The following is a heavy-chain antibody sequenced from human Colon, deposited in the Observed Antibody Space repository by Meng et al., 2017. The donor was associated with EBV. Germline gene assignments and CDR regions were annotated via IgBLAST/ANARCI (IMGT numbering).Heavy chain of an antibody. D-gene: IGHD1-26*01. CDR2: INPSGST. CDR1: GGSFSGYY. CDR3: ARGPGGSYYLYYFDY. J-gene: IGHJ4*02. V-gene: IGHV4-34*01. Sequence: QVRVQQWGAGRLKPSRTLSLTFAVYGGSFSGYYWCWIRQPPAKGLEWIGEINPSGSTNYNPSLKSRVTISVDTSKKQFSLKLSSVTAADTAVYYCARGPGGSYYLYYFDYWGQGTLVTVSS.